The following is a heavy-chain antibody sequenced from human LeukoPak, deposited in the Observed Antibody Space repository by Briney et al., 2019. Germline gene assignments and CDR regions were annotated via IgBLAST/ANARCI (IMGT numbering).Heavy chain of an antibody. J-gene: IGHJ6*03. D-gene: IGHD2-8*01. CDR3: AKNPRVNICTNGVCLRYNYYYYYMDV. Sequence: GGTLRLSCAASGFTFSSYGMSWVRQAPGKGLEWVSAISGSGGSTYYADSVKGRFTISRDNSKNTLYLQMNSLRAEDTAVYYCAKNPRVNICTNGVCLRYNYYYYYMDVWGKGTTVTVSS. CDR2: ISGSGGST. V-gene: IGHV3-23*01. CDR1: GFTFSSYG.